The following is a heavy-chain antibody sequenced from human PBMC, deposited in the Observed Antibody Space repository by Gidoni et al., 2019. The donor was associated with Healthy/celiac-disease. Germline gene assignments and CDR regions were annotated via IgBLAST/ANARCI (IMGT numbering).Heavy chain of an antibody. V-gene: IGHV5-51*01. CDR3: ARSKDYQLALEMNWFDP. CDR1: GYSFTSYW. Sequence: EVQLVQSGAEVKKPGESLKISCKGSGYSFTSYWIGWVRQMPGKGLEWMGIIYPGDSDTRYSPSFQGQVTISADKSISTAYLQWSSLKASDTAMYYCARSKDYQLALEMNWFDPWGQGTLVTVSS. J-gene: IGHJ5*02. CDR2: IYPGDSDT. D-gene: IGHD2-2*01.